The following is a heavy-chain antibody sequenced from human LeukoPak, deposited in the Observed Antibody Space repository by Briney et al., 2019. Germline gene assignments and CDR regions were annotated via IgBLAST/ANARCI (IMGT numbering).Heavy chain of an antibody. V-gene: IGHV3-53*01. D-gene: IGHD5-18*01. Sequence: GGSLRLSCTVSGFTVSSNSMSWVRQAPGKGLEWVSFIYSDNTHYSDSVKGRFTISRDNSKNTLYLQMNSLRAEDTAVYYCVRGYSYGWFDPWGQGTLVTVSS. J-gene: IGHJ5*02. CDR1: GFTVSSNS. CDR3: VRGYSYGWFDP. CDR2: IYSDNT.